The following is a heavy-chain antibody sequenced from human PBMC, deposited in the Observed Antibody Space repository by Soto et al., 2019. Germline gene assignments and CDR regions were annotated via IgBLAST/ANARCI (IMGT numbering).Heavy chain of an antibody. CDR1: GYSFTSYW. D-gene: IGHD6-6*01. V-gene: IGHV5-51*01. J-gene: IGHJ6*02. Sequence: RGESLKISCKGSGYSFTSYWIGWVRQMPGKGLEWMGIIYPGDSDTRYSPSFQGQVTISADKSISTAYLQWSSLKASDTAMYYCARKSILRGSSSICYCVMDVWGQGTTVTVSS. CDR3: ARKSILRGSSSICYCVMDV. CDR2: IYPGDSDT.